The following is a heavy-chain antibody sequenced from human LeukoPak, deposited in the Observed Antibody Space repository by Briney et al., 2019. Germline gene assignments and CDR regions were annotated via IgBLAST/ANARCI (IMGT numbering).Heavy chain of an antibody. CDR1: GFTFSSYA. CDR2: ISYDGSNK. V-gene: IGHV3-30-3*01. J-gene: IGHJ4*02. D-gene: IGHD5-18*01. CDR3: ARDKDTAMVLLDY. Sequence: GGSLRLSCAASGFTFSSYAMHWVRQAPSKGLEWVAVISYDGSNKYYADSVKGRFTISRDNSKNTLYLQMNSLRAEDTAVYYCARDKDTAMVLLDYWGQGTLVTVSS.